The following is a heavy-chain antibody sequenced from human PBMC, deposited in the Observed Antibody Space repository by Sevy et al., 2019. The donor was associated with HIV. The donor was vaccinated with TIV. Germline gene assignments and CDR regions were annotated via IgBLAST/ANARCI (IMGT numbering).Heavy chain of an antibody. CDR2: ISGSGGST. V-gene: IGHV3-23*01. D-gene: IGHD3-3*01. Sequence: GGSLRLSCAASGFTFNLYSMNWVRQAPGKGLEWVSSISGSGGSTYYADSVKGRFTISRDNSKNTLYLQMNSLRAEDTAVYYCARLRFLDTIAFDIWGQGTMVTVSS. J-gene: IGHJ3*02. CDR1: GFTFNLYS. CDR3: ARLRFLDTIAFDI.